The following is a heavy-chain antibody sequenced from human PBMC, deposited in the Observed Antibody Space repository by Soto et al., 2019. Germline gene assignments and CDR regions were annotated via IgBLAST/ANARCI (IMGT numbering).Heavy chain of an antibody. CDR2: IDPSDSYT. V-gene: IGHV5-10-1*01. D-gene: IGHD6-6*01. J-gene: IGHJ6*02. CDR3: ARHPLAASQYYYYYGMDV. CDR1: GYSFTSYW. Sequence: GESLKISCKGSGYSFTSYWISWVRQMPGKGLEWMGRIDPSDSYTNYSPSFQGHVTISADKSISTAYLQWSSLKASDTAMYYCARHPLAASQYYYYYGMDVWGQGTTVTVSS.